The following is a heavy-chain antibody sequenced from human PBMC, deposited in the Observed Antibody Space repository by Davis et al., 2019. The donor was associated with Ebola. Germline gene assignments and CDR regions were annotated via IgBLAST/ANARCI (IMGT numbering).Heavy chain of an antibody. D-gene: IGHD3-10*01. CDR3: AREKLWFGELLGDY. Sequence: AASVKVSCKASGYTFSSYAMHWVRQAPGQGLEWMGWISAYNGNTNYAQKLQGRVTMTTDTSTSTAYMELRSLRSDDTAVYYCAREKLWFGELLGDYWGQGTLVTVSS. J-gene: IGHJ4*02. CDR2: ISAYNGNT. V-gene: IGHV1-18*01. CDR1: GYTFSSYA.